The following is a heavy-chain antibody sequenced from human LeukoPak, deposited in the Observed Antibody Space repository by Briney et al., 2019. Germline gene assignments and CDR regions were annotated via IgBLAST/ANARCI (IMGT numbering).Heavy chain of an antibody. V-gene: IGHV4-59*01. D-gene: IGHD7-27*01. CDR1: GGSISSYY. Sequence: SETLSLTCTVSGGSISSYYWSWIRQPPGKRLEWIGYIYYSGSTNYNPSLKSRVTISVDTSKNQFSLKLSSVTAADTAVYYCARSSGDGAFDIWGQGTMVTVSS. CDR2: IYYSGST. J-gene: IGHJ3*02. CDR3: ARSSGDGAFDI.